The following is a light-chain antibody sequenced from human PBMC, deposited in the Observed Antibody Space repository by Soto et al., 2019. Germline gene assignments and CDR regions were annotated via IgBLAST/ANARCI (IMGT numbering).Light chain of an antibody. Sequence: QLGLTQSPSASASLGASVTITCTLSSGHSNYAIAWHQQQSEKGPRYLMKLNSDGSHSKGDGIPDRFSGSSSGAERYLTISSLQSEDEADYYCQTGGCGIVVFGGGTKLTVL. V-gene: IGLV4-69*01. CDR1: SGHSNYA. CDR3: QTGGCGIVV. CDR2: LNSDGSH. J-gene: IGLJ2*01.